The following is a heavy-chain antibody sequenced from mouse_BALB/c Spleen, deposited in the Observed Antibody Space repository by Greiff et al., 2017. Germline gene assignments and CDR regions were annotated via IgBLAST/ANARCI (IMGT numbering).Heavy chain of an antibody. J-gene: IGHJ4*01. D-gene: IGHD5-1*01. CDR3: ARQSTYYYAMDY. CDR2: ISSGSSTI. CDR1: GFTFSSFG. Sequence: EVKLVESGGGLVQPGGSRKLSCAASGFTFSSFGMHWVRQAPEKGLEWVAYISSGSSTIYYADTVKGRFTISRDNPKNTLFLQMTSLRSEDTAMYYCARQSTYYYAMDYWGQGTSVTVSS. V-gene: IGHV5-17*02.